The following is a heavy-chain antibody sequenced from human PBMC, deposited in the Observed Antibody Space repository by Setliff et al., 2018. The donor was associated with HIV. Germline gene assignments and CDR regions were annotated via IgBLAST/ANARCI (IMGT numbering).Heavy chain of an antibody. D-gene: IGHD3-16*01. J-gene: IGHJ3*02. CDR3: ARVVLLEPLTPGGTFDI. CDR1: GVSVSRDGYY. Sequence: SETLSLTCTVSGVSVSRDGYYWSWIRQLPGKGLEWIAFISYIGTTFYNPSLKSRLTISRVPAKNQFSLKLSSVTAADTAVYYCARVVLLEPLTPGGTFDIWGQGTTVTVSS. V-gene: IGHV4-31*03. CDR2: ISYIGTT.